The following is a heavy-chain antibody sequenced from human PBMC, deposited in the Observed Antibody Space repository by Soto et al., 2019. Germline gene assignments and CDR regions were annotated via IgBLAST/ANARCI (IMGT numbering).Heavy chain of an antibody. CDR3: ARSYVWGSYRPFFDY. CDR2: INHSGST. J-gene: IGHJ4*02. D-gene: IGHD3-16*02. Sequence: PSETLSLTCAVYGGSFSGYYCSWIRQPPGKGLEWIGEINHSGSTNYNPSLKSRVTISVDTSKNQFSLKLSSVTAADTAVYYCARSYVWGSYRPFFDYWGQGTLVTVSS. CDR1: GGSFSGYY. V-gene: IGHV4-34*01.